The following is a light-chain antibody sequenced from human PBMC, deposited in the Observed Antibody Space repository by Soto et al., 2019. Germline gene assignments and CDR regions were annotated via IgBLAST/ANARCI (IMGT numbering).Light chain of an antibody. CDR3: QHYNSYSEA. J-gene: IGKJ1*01. CDR1: QTISSW. CDR2: KAS. V-gene: IGKV1-5*03. Sequence: DVQMTHSTSTLSGSVGDRVTITCRASQTISSWLAWYQQKPGKAPKLLIYKASTLKSGVPSRFSGSGSGTEFTLTISSLQPDDFATYYCQHYNSYSEAVGQGTKVDIK.